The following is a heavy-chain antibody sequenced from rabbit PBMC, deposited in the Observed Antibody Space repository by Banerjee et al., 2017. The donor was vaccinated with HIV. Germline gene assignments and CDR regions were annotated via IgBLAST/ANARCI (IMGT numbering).Heavy chain of an antibody. D-gene: IGHD6-1*01. CDR2: IYAGSSGST. V-gene: IGHV1S45*01. CDR1: GFSLSSSDY. CDR3: ARDKAASDGYGSFNL. J-gene: IGHJ4*01. Sequence: QEQLEESGGDLVKPEGSLTLTCTASGFSLSSSDYMCWVRQAPGKGLEWIACIYAGSSGSTYYASWAKGRFTISKTSSTTVTLQMTSLTAADTATYFCARDKAASDGYGSFNLWGPGTLVTVS.